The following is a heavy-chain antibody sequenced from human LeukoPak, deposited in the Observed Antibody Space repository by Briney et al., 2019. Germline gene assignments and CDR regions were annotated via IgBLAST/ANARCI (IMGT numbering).Heavy chain of an antibody. CDR1: GGSISSYY. V-gene: IGHV4-59*01. CDR2: IYYSGST. J-gene: IGHJ6*03. CDR3: ARGSLSTVLGYYYYMDV. D-gene: IGHD3-10*01. Sequence: SETLSLTCTVSGGSISSYYWSWIRQPPGKGLEWIGYIYYSGSTNYNPSLKSRVTISVDTSKNQFSLKLSSVTAADTAVYYCARGSLSTVLGYYYYMDVWGKGTTVTVSS.